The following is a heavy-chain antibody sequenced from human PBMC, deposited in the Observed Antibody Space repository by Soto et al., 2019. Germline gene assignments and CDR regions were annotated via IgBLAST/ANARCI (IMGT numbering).Heavy chain of an antibody. CDR1: GGFVSSGNYY. D-gene: IGHD6-19*01. CDR3: ARLQKPQWPLVP. Sequence: SETLSLTCAVYGGFVSSGNYYWSWIRQPPGKGLEWIGEMSHSGGTHFNPSLKSRVTISVDTSKNQFSLKLSSVTAADTAVYYFARLQKPQWPLVPWGQGTLVTVSS. CDR2: MSHSGGT. V-gene: IGHV4-61*01. J-gene: IGHJ5*02.